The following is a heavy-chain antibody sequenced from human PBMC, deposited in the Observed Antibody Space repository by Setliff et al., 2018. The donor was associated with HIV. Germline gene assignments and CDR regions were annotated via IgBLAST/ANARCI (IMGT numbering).Heavy chain of an antibody. Sequence: PSETLSLTCAVSGASINNSTYYWGWIRQPSGKGLEWIGDIHYSGNTHYNPSLKSRVTISVDTSKNHFSLKLNSVNPTDTAVSYCTRLALGNWGQGTLVTVSS. J-gene: IGHJ4*02. CDR3: TRLALGN. D-gene: IGHD3-3*02. V-gene: IGHV4-39*01. CDR1: GASINNSTYY. CDR2: IHYSGNT.